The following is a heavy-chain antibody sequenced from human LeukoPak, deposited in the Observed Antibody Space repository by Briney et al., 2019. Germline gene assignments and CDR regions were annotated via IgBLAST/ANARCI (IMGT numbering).Heavy chain of an antibody. Sequence: GGSLSPSCAASGFRFHTYAMHWVRQAPGKGLQCVTLVSADGSSTYYADSVKGRFTISRDNSKISLYLQMNTLRTEDTAFYYCAKDIEGSQCLSLHSWGPGTLVTVSS. CDR2: VSADGSST. CDR3: AKDIEGSQCLSLHS. CDR1: GFRFHTYA. D-gene: IGHD6-19*01. V-gene: IGHV3-43*02. J-gene: IGHJ4*02.